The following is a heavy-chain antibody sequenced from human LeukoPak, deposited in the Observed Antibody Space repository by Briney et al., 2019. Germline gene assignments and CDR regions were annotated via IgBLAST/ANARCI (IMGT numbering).Heavy chain of an antibody. CDR1: GYTFTSYD. CDR3: ARANYCSSTSCYYYYYYYMDV. D-gene: IGHD2-2*01. J-gene: IGHJ6*03. V-gene: IGHV1-8*01. Sequence: ASVKVSCKASGYTFTSYDINWVRQATGQGLEWMGWMNPNSGNTGYAQKFQGRVTMTRNTSISTAYMELSSLRSEDTAVYYCARANYCSSTSCYYYYYYYMDVWGKGTTVTVSS. CDR2: MNPNSGNT.